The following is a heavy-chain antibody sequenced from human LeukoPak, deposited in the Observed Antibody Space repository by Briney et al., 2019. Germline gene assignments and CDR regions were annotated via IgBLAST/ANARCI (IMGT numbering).Heavy chain of an antibody. CDR3: ARSSGYDQKAPDY. CDR2: IIPIFGTA. D-gene: IGHD5-12*01. CDR1: RGTFSSYA. J-gene: IGHJ4*02. Sequence: ASVKVSCKASRGTFSSYAISWVRQAPGQGLEWMGRIIPIFGTANYAQKFQGRVTITTDESTSTAYMELSSLRSEDTAVYYCARSSGYDQKAPDYWGQGTLVTVSS. V-gene: IGHV1-69*05.